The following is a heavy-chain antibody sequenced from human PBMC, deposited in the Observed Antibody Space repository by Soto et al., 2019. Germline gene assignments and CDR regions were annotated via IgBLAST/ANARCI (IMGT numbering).Heavy chain of an antibody. CDR3: ARPRKLYYFCYGMDL. CDR1: GGTFSSYA. J-gene: IGHJ6*02. Sequence: QVQLVQSGAEVKKPGSSVKVSCKASGGTFSSYAISWVRQAPGQGLEWMGGIIPIFGTANYASKFQGRVRITADESTSTDYMELRRLRSEDTAVYYCARPRKLYYFCYGMDLWGQGTTVTVSS. V-gene: IGHV1-69*01. CDR2: IIPIFGTA.